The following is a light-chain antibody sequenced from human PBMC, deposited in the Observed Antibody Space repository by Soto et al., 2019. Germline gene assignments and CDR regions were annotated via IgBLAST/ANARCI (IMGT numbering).Light chain of an antibody. CDR2: KND. J-gene: IGLJ3*02. V-gene: IGLV1-47*01. CDR1: SSNIGRNY. CDR3: ATWDASLSGWV. Sequence: QSVVSQPPSASGTPGQRVTISCSGSSSNIGRNYVYWYQQFPGTAPKLFTFKNDQRPSGVPDRFSGSKSGTSASLAISGLRSEDEADYYCATWDASLSGWVFGGGTKVTVL.